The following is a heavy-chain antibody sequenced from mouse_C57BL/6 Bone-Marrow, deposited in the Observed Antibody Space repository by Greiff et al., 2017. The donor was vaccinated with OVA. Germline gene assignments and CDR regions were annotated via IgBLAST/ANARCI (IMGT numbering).Heavy chain of an antibody. J-gene: IGHJ4*01. CDR2: IYPRSGNT. CDR3: ARRLGEDAMDY. Sequence: VKLQESGAELARPGASVKLSCKASGYTFTSYGISWVKQRTGQGLEWIGEIYPRSGNTYYNEKFKGKATLTADKSSSTAYMELRSLTSEDSAVYFCARRLGEDAMDYWGQGTSVTVSS. CDR1: GYTFTSYG. D-gene: IGHD4-1*01. V-gene: IGHV1-81*01.